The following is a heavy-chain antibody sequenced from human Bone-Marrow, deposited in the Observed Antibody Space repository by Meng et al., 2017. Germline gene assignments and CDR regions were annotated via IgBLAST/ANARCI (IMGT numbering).Heavy chain of an antibody. CDR2: ISSGGNNI. J-gene: IGHJ6*02. D-gene: IGHD6-6*01. CDR3: AKYTNSSRRCAMDV. CDR1: GFTFSSYA. V-gene: IGHV3-23*01. Sequence: GESLKISCAASGFTFSSYAMIWVRQAPGKGLECVSSISSGGNNIYYADSVKGRFTISRDNSKNTLYLQMNSLGVEDTAIYYCAKYTNSSRRCAMDVWGQGTMVTVSS.